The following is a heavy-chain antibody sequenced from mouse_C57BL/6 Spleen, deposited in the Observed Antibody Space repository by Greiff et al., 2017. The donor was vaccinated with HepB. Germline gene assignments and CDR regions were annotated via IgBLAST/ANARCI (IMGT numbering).Heavy chain of an antibody. CDR2: IHPNSGST. CDR3: ARGGRYDAWFAY. V-gene: IGHV1-64*01. D-gene: IGHD2-12*01. Sequence: QVQLQQPGAELVKPGASVKLSCKASGYTFTSYWMHWVKQRPGQGLEWIGMIHPNSGSTNYNEKFKSKATLTVDKSSSTAYMQLRSLTSEDSAVYYCARGGRYDAWFAYWGQGTLVTVSA. CDR1: GYTFTSYW. J-gene: IGHJ3*01.